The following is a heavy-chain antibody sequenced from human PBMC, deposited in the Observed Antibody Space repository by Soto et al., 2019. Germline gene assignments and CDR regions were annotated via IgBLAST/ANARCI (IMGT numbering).Heavy chain of an antibody. V-gene: IGHV3-30*18. CDR1: GFTFSSYG. D-gene: IGHD4-17*01. J-gene: IGHJ4*02. Sequence: QVQLVESGGGVVQPGRSLRLSCAASGFTFSSYGMHWVRQAPGKGLEWVAVISYDGSNKYYADSVKGRFTISRDNSKNTXXLQMNSLRAEDTAVYYCAKDSKVEFDYGDYGSCDYWGQGTLVTVSS. CDR3: AKDSKVEFDYGDYGSCDY. CDR2: ISYDGSNK.